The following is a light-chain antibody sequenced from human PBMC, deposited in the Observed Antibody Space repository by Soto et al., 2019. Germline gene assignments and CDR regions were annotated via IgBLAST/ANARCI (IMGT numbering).Light chain of an antibody. J-gene: IGKJ5*01. V-gene: IGKV2D-29*02. CDR3: MQSTQRPLT. CDR2: EVS. Sequence: DTVMTQYPLSLPVTPGEPASISCRSSQSLLHSNGYNYLDWYLQKPGQSPQLLIYEVSNRISAVPDRFSGSGSGTDFTLKISRVEAEDAGVYYCMQSTQRPLTFGQGTRLEIK. CDR1: QSLLHSNGYNY.